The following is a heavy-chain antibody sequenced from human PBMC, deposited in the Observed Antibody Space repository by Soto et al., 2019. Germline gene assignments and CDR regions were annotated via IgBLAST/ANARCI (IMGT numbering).Heavy chain of an antibody. CDR2: IWYDGSNK. CDR1: VFPFSSYC. CDR3: ARDGSGWSDY. D-gene: IGHD6-19*01. V-gene: IGHV3-33*01. Sequence: PGGSLPLSFAASVFPFSSYCMHWVRQAPGKGLEWVAVIWYDGSNKYYADSVKGRFTISRDNSKNTLYLQMNSLRAEDTAVYYCARDGSGWSDYWGQGNLVTVS. J-gene: IGHJ4*02.